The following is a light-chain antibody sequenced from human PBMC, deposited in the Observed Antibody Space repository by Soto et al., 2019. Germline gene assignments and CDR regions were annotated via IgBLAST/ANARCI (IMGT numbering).Light chain of an antibody. J-gene: IGKJ1*01. CDR3: QQYNNWPQT. CDR2: GAS. V-gene: IGKV3-15*01. Sequence: EIVMTQSPATLSVSPGERVTLSCRASQSVSSNLAWYQQKPGQPPRLLIYGASTRATGIPARFSGSGSGTEFTLTISTLQSEDFAVYYCQQYNNWPQTFGQGTQVEIK. CDR1: QSVSSN.